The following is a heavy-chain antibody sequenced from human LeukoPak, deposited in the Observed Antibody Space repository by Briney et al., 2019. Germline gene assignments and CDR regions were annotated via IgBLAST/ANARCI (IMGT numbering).Heavy chain of an antibody. CDR3: AGKAWTSGSYDS. CDR1: SGSISSYY. D-gene: IGHD3-10*01. CDR2: IDYIGTT. V-gene: IGHV4-59*08. J-gene: IGHJ5*01. Sequence: SETLSLTCTVSSGSISSYYWTWIRQPPGKGLEFIGYIDYIGTTNYNPSLKSRVTISVDTSKNQFSLKLSSVTAADTAFYYCAGKAWTSGSYDSWGQGTLVTVSS.